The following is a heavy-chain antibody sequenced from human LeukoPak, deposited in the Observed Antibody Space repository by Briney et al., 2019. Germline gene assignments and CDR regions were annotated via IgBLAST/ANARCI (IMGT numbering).Heavy chain of an antibody. D-gene: IGHD3-9*01. CDR1: GGSFSGYY. J-gene: IGHJ4*02. Sequence: KPSETLSLTCAVYGGSFSGYYWSWIRQPPGKGLEWIGEINHSGSTNYNPSLKSRVTISVDTSKNQFSLKLSSVTAADTAVYYCARGRFAYYDILTGYYRIEEGALAYYWGQGTLVTVSS. V-gene: IGHV4-34*01. CDR3: ARGRFAYYDILTGYYRIEEGALAYY. CDR2: INHSGST.